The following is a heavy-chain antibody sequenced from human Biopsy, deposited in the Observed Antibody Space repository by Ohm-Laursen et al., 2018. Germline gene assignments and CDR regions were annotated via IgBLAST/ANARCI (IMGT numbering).Heavy chain of an antibody. D-gene: IGHD2-8*02. J-gene: IGHJ4*02. CDR1: GFTFSTYW. CDR2: INSNGRST. CDR3: ASYDEAGGYFAY. Sequence: SLRLSCAASGFTFSTYWMQWVRQAPGKGLVWVSRINSNGRSTAYADSVKGRFTISGDNAKNTLYLQLNSLRAEDTALYYCASYDEAGGYFAYWGQGALVTVSS. V-gene: IGHV3-74*03.